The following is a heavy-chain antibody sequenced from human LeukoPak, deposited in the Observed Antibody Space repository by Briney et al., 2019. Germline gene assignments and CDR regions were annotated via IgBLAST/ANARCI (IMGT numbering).Heavy chain of an antibody. D-gene: IGHD2-21*01. CDR2: IYYSGST. CDR1: GGSISSYY. Sequence: SETLSLTCTVSGGSISSYYWSWIRQPPGKGLEWIGYIYYSGSTNYNPSLKSRVTISVDTSKNQFSLKLSSVTAADTAVYYCARDRVIGAGRRWFDPWGQGTQVTVSS. CDR3: ARDRVIGAGRRWFDP. V-gene: IGHV4-59*01. J-gene: IGHJ5*02.